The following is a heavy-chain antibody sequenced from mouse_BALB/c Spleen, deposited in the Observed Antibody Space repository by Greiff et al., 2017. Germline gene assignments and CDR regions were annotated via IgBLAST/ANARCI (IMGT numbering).Heavy chain of an antibody. Sequence: VQGVESGPGLVAPSQSLSITCTVSGFSLSRYSVHWVRQPPGKGLEWLGMIWGGGSTDYNSALKSRLSISKDNSKSQVFLKMNSLQTDDTAMYYCARKEGIYYGNSAWFAYWGQGTLVTVSA. D-gene: IGHD2-1*01. J-gene: IGHJ3*01. CDR3: ARKEGIYYGNSAWFAY. CDR2: IWGGGST. CDR1: GFSLSRYS. V-gene: IGHV2-6-4*01.